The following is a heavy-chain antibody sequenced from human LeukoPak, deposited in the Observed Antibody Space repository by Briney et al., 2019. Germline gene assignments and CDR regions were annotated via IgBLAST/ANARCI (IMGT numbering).Heavy chain of an antibody. Sequence: GGSLRLSCVVSGISLTNYAMTWVRQAPGKGLEWVSYISERGGSTSYADSVRGRFTISRDTSLNTLYLQMTSLRAEDTAVYFCAKRGIVIRGILVIGYHQEAYHYDYWGQGVLVTVSS. CDR1: GISLTNYA. J-gene: IGHJ4*02. CDR3: AKRGIVIRGILVIGYHQEAYHYDY. CDR2: ISERGGST. D-gene: IGHD3-10*01. V-gene: IGHV3-23*01.